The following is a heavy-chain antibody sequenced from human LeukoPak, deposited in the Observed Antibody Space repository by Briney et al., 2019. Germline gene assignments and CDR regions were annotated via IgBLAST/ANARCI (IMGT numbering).Heavy chain of an antibody. D-gene: IGHD1-26*01. J-gene: IGHJ4*02. Sequence: PGGSLRLSCAASGFTFSSYAMHWVRQAPGKGLEWMALISYDESYRYYAGSVKGRFTISRDNSKNTLYLQMNSLRADDTAVYYCARVQWELLYPDYWGQGTLVTVSS. V-gene: IGHV3-30-3*01. CDR1: GFTFSSYA. CDR2: ISYDESYR. CDR3: ARVQWELLYPDY.